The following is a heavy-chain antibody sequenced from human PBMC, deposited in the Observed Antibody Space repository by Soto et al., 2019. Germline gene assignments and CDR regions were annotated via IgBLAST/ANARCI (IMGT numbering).Heavy chain of an antibody. CDR3: ARGAGGSGQYYYYYGMDV. V-gene: IGHV3-74*01. CDR1: GFTFSSYW. J-gene: IGHJ6*02. Sequence: GGSLRLSCAASGFTFSSYWMHWVRQAPGKGLVWVSRINSDGSSTSYADSVKGRFTISRDNAKNTLYLQMNSLRAEDTAVYYCARGAGGSGQYYYYYGMDVWGQGXTVTVSS. CDR2: INSDGSST. D-gene: IGHD3-10*01.